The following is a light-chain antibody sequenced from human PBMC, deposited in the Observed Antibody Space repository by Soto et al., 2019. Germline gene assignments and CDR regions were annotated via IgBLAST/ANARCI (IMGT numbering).Light chain of an antibody. CDR1: SGHSSYI. Sequence: QPVLTQSSSAYASLGSSVKLTCTLSSGHSSYIIAWHQQQPGKATRYLMKLEGSGSYNKGSGVPDRFSGSSSGADRYLTISNLQFEDEADYYCETWDSNTHTVFGGGTKVTVL. CDR3: ETWDSNTHTV. CDR2: LEGSGSY. J-gene: IGLJ3*02. V-gene: IGLV4-60*02.